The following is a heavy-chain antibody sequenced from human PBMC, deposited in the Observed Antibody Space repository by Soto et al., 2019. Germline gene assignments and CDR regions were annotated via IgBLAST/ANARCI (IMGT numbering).Heavy chain of an antibody. CDR1: GFTFTSSA. J-gene: IGHJ6*02. Sequence: SVKVSCKASGFTFTSSAVQWVRQARGQRLERIGWIVVGSGNTNYAQKFQERVTITRDMSTSTAYMELSSLRSEDTAVYYCAADLDTAMGFYYYYGMDVWGQGTTVTVSS. CDR2: IVVGSGNT. CDR3: AADLDTAMGFYYYYGMDV. D-gene: IGHD5-18*01. V-gene: IGHV1-58*01.